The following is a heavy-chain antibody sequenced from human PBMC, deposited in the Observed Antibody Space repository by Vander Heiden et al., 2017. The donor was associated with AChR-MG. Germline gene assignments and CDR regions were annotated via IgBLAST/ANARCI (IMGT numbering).Heavy chain of an antibody. CDR1: GGTFSSYA. D-gene: IGHD4-17*01. CDR3: ARDYGDSGGAFDI. J-gene: IGHJ3*02. Sequence: QVQLVQSGAEVKKPGSSVKVSCKASGGTFSSYAISWVRQAPGQGLEWMGGIIPIFGTANYAQKFQGRVTITADKSTSTAYMELSRMRSEDTAVYYFARDYGDSGGAFDIWGQGTMVTVSS. V-gene: IGHV1-69*06. CDR2: IIPIFGTA.